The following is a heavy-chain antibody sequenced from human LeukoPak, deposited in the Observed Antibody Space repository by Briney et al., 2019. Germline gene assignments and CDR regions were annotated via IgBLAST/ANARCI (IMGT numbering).Heavy chain of an antibody. Sequence: ASVKVSCKVSGYTLTELSMHWVRQALGKGLEWMGGFDPEDGETIYAQKFQGRVTMTEDTSTDTAYMELSSLRSEDTAVYYCATDHVAIAVAGTGSDYWGQGTLVTVSS. V-gene: IGHV1-24*01. CDR3: ATDHVAIAVAGTGSDY. CDR2: FDPEDGET. CDR1: GYTLTELS. J-gene: IGHJ4*02. D-gene: IGHD6-19*01.